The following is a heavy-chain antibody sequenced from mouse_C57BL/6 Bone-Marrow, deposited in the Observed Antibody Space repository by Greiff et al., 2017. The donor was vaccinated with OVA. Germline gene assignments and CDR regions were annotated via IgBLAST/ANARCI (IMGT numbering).Heavy chain of an antibody. D-gene: IGHD2-2*01. CDR2: IYPGDGDT. CDR3: ARWGYDGDYLDY. V-gene: IGHV1-80*01. CDR1: GYAFSRYW. J-gene: IGHJ2*01. Sequence: VQLQQSGAELVKPGASVKISCKASGYAFSRYWLNWVKQRPGKGLEWIGQIYPGDGDTNYTGKFKGKATLTADNSSSTAYMQLSSLTSEDSAVYFGARWGYDGDYLDYWGQGTTLTVSS.